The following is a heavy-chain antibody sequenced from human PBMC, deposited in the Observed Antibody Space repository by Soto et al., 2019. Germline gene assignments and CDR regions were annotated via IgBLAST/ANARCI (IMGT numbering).Heavy chain of an antibody. J-gene: IGHJ3*02. V-gene: IGHV3-23*01. Sequence: GGSLRRSCAASGFTFYSYAMSWVRQAPGKGLEWVSTIGSVGGDTYYADSVKGRFTISRDDSKDTLLLQMNSLRAEDTAVYYCVKDRMAYNSVWDPFDIWGQGTMVPVSS. CDR3: VKDRMAYNSVWDPFDI. CDR2: IGSVGGDT. CDR1: GFTFYSYA. D-gene: IGHD1-20*01.